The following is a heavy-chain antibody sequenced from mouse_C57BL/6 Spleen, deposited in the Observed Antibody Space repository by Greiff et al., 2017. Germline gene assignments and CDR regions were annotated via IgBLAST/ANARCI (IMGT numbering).Heavy chain of an antibody. CDR3: ARSRSRSFTTVVAGDLDY. V-gene: IGHV1-54*01. CDR1: GYAFTNYL. CDR2: INPGSGGT. Sequence: VKLQESGAELVRPGTSVKVSCKASGYAFTNYLIEWVKQRPGQGLEWIGVINPGSGGTNYTEKFKGKATLTADTSSRTAYMQLSSLNSEDSAVYFCARSRSRSFTTVVAGDLDYWGQGTTLTVSS. J-gene: IGHJ2*01. D-gene: IGHD1-1*01.